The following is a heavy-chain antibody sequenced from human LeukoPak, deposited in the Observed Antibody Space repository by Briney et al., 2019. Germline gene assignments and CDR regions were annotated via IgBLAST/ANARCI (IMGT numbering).Heavy chain of an antibody. J-gene: IGHJ4*02. CDR1: GFTFDDYA. Sequence: GGSLRLSCAASGFTFDDYAMHWVRQAPGKGLEWVSGISWNSGSIGYADSVKGRFTISRDNAKNSLYLQMNSLRAEDTALYYCAKGLSRDFRYGSGSYTGPFDYWGQGTLVTVSS. D-gene: IGHD3-10*01. V-gene: IGHV3-9*01. CDR2: ISWNSGSI. CDR3: AKGLSRDFRYGSGSYTGPFDY.